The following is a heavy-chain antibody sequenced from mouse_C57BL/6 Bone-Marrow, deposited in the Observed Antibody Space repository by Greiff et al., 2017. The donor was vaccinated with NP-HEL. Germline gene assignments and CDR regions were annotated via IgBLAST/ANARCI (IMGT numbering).Heavy chain of an antibody. Sequence: EVMLVESGGDLVKPGGSLKLSCAASGFTFSSYGMSWVRQTPDKRLEWVATISSGGSYTYYPDNVKGRFTISRDNAKNTLYLQMSSLKSEDTAMYYCARVLYGSSYVGYYFDYWGQGTTLTVSS. J-gene: IGHJ2*01. V-gene: IGHV5-6*01. CDR2: ISSGGSYT. CDR3: ARVLYGSSYVGYYFDY. D-gene: IGHD1-1*01. CDR1: GFTFSSYG.